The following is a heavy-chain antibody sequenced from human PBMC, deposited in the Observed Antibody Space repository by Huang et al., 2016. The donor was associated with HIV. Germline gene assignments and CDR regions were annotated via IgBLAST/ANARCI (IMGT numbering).Heavy chain of an antibody. D-gene: IGHD1-1*01. J-gene: IGHJ5*01. V-gene: IGHV1-18*01. CDR1: GYIFTKYG. Sequence: QVELVQSGAEVKRPGASVRVSCKAAGYIFTKYGINWVRQAPGKGLEWRGWISAYNGKTNYAEKFQGRVTLTRDTSATTAYMELRDVTSADTAVYYCARDHWYPLQNWFDLWGQGTLVTVSS. CDR3: ARDHWYPLQNWFDL. CDR2: ISAYNGKT.